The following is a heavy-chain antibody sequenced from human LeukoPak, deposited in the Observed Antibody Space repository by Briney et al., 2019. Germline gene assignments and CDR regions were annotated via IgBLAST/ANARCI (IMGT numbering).Heavy chain of an antibody. D-gene: IGHD2-21*02. CDR1: GFTFSSYE. CDR3: ARGTGYCGGDCYSGFDY. V-gene: IGHV3-48*03. Sequence: PGGSLRLSCAAPGFTFSSYEMNWVRQAPGKGLEWVSYISSSGCTIYYADSVKGRFTISRDNAKNSLYLQMNSLRAEDTAVYYCARGTGYCGGDCYSGFDYWGQGTLVTVSS. CDR2: ISSSGCTI. J-gene: IGHJ4*02.